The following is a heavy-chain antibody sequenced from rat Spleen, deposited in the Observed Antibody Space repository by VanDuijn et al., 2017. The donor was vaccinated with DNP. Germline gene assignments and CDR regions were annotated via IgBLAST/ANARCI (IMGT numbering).Heavy chain of an antibody. CDR1: GFTFSDYA. J-gene: IGHJ3*01. CDR2: IIYDGSST. V-gene: IGHV5S10*01. D-gene: IGHD1-7*01. CDR3: ATRDTTGMDNWFAY. Sequence: EVQLVESGGGLVQPGNSLKLSCAASGFTFSDYAMAWVRQSPKKGLEWVATIIYDGSSTYYRDSVKGRFTISRDNAKSTLYLQMDSLRSEDTATYYWATRDTTGMDNWFAYWGQGTLVTVSS.